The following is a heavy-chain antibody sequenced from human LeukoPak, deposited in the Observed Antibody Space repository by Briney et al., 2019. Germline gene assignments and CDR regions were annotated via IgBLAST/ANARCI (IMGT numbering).Heavy chain of an antibody. D-gene: IGHD3-22*01. Sequence: GASVKVSCKASGGTFSSYAISWVRQAPGQGLEWMGRIIPILGIANYAQKFQGRVTITADKSTSTAYMELSSLRSEDTAVYYCARDPIYAVDYYDSSGHARVAFGIWGQGTMVTVSS. CDR2: IIPILGIA. V-gene: IGHV1-69*04. CDR3: ARDPIYAVDYYDSSGHARVAFGI. CDR1: GGTFSSYA. J-gene: IGHJ3*02.